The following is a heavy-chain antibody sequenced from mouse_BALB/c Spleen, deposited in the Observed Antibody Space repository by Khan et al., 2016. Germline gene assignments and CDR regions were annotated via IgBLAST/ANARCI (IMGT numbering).Heavy chain of an antibody. D-gene: IGHD2-3*01. J-gene: IGHJ4*01. CDR1: GYAFTNYL. CDR2: INPGSGGT. V-gene: IGHV1-54*03. Sequence: QIQLVQSGAELVRPGTSVKVSCKASGYAFTNYLIEWVKQRPGQGLEWIGVINPGSGGTNYNEKFKGKATLTADKSSSTAYMQLSSLTSYDSAVYFCARYDGNYYAMDYWGQGTSVTVSS. CDR3: ARYDGNYYAMDY.